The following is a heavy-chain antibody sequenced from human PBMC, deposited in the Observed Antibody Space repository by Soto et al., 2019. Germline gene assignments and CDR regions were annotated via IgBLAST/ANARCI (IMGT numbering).Heavy chain of an antibody. J-gene: IGHJ6*02. CDR2: ISYDGSNK. V-gene: IGHV3-30*18. D-gene: IGHD6-6*01. Sequence: QVQLVESGGGVVQPGRSLRLSCAASGFTFSSYGMHWVRQAPGKGLEWVAVISYDGSNKYYADSVKGRFTISRDNSKNTLYLQMNSLRAEDTAVYYCAKDRGRIAARSYYYCGMDVWGQGTTVTVSS. CDR3: AKDRGRIAARSYYYCGMDV. CDR1: GFTFSSYG.